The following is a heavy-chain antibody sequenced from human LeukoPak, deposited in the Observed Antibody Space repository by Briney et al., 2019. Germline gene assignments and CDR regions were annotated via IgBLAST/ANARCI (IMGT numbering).Heavy chain of an antibody. CDR1: GGSFTDYY. CDR3: SRRGQWLGRWFDP. J-gene: IGHJ5*02. D-gene: IGHD6-19*01. CDR2: INHSGST. Sequence: SETLSLTCAVFGGSFTDYYWSWIRQPPGKALEWIGEINHSGSTKYKSSLKSRVTISVDTSKNQFSLKLTSVTAADTAIYYCSRRGQWLGRWFDPWGQGTLVTVSS. V-gene: IGHV4-34*01.